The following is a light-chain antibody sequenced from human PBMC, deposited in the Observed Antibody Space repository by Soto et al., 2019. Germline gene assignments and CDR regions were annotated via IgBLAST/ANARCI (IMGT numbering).Light chain of an antibody. J-gene: IGKJ4*01. Sequence: DIQMTQSPSSLSASVGDTVTITCRASQGINNFLAWSQQKPGKAPKSLIYGASSLQSGVPSKFTGSASDTRFTLTISSLQPEDSATYFCPQYHSYPVTFGGGTKVEIK. CDR1: QGINNF. CDR3: PQYHSYPVT. V-gene: IGKV1-16*02. CDR2: GAS.